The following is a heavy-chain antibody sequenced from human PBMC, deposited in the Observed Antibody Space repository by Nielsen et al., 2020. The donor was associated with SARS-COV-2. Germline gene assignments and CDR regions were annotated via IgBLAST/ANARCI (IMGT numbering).Heavy chain of an antibody. V-gene: IGHV4-30-4*01. J-gene: IGHJ3*02. CDR3: ARDDDDISGYDAFDI. CDR1: GGSISSGDYY. D-gene: IGHD3-22*01. Sequence: SETLSLTCTVSGGSISSGDYYWSWIRQPPGKGLEWIGYIYYSGSTYYNPSLKSRVTISVDTSKNQFSLKLSSVTAADTAVYYCARDDDDISGYDAFDIWGQGTMVTVSS. CDR2: IYYSGST.